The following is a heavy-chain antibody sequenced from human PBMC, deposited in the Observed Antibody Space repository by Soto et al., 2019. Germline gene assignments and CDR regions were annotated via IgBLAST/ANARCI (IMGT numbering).Heavy chain of an antibody. Sequence: SVKVSCKASGGTFYTYTFSWLRESAGQGLEWMGSITPIYPTTNYAEKFQGRLTVTADGSTNTAYMELNSLTSEDTAVYYCARIPRYSFPTSDDLDSWGQGTLVTVS. CDR1: GGTFYTYT. J-gene: IGHJ4*02. V-gene: IGHV1-69*13. CDR3: ARIPRYSFPTSDDLDS. D-gene: IGHD5-18*01. CDR2: ITPIYPTT.